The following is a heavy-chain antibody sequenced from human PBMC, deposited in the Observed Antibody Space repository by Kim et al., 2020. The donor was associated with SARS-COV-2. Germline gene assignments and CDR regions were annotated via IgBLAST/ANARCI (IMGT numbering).Heavy chain of an antibody. V-gene: IGHV1-2*02. D-gene: IGHD6-19*01. Sequence: AQKVQGRVTMTRDTSISTAYMELSRLRSDDTAVYYCARAKLPGYSSGLDYWGQGTLVTVSS. J-gene: IGHJ4*02. CDR3: ARAKLPGYSSGLDY.